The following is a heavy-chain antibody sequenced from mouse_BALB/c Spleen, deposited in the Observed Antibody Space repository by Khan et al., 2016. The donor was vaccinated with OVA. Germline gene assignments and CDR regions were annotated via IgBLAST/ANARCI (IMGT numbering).Heavy chain of an antibody. D-gene: IGHD2-4*01. CDR1: GFSLTTYG. V-gene: IGHV2-2*02. CDR3: ARNYDYDEGLAY. Sequence: QVQLKESGPGLVQPSQSLSITCTVSGFSLTTYGVHWVRQSPGKGLEWLGVIWSAGVTDYNAAFISRLSISKDNSKSQAFFKMNSLQTNDTAIYYCARNYDYDEGLAYWGQGTLVTVSA. CDR2: IWSAGVT. J-gene: IGHJ3*01.